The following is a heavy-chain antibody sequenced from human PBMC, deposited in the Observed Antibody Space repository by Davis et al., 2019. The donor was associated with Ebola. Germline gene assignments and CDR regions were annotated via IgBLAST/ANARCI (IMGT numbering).Heavy chain of an antibody. D-gene: IGHD2-15*01. J-gene: IGHJ5*02. V-gene: IGHV1-3*01. Sequence: GGSLRLSCAASGYTFTSYAMHWVRQAPGQRLEWMGWINAGNGNTKYSQKFQGRVTITRDTSASTAYMELSSLRSEDTAVYYCARDLVVVAAPHNWFDPWGQGTLVTVSS. CDR3: ARDLVVVAAPHNWFDP. CDR2: INAGNGNT. CDR1: GYTFTSYA.